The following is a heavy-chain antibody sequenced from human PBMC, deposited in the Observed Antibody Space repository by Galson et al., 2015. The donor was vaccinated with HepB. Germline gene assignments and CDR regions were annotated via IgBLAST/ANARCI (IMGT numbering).Heavy chain of an antibody. CDR3: AKVGGRGWNAWADAFDI. V-gene: IGHV3-23*01. CDR1: GFTFSSYA. J-gene: IGHJ3*02. D-gene: IGHD1-1*01. CDR2: ISGSGGST. Sequence: SLRLSCAASGFTFSSYAMSWVRQAPGKGLEWVSAISGSGGSTYYADSVKGRFTISRDNSKNTLYLQMNSLRAEDTAVYYCAKVGGRGWNAWADAFDIWGQGTMVTVSS.